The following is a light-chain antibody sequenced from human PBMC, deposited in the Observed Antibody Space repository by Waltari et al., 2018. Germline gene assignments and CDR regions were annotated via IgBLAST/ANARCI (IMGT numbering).Light chain of an antibody. V-gene: IGLV1-44*01. CDR3: ATWDDRLDGVV. CDR2: TNN. CDR1: RSNIGTNT. J-gene: IGLJ3*02. Sequence: QSVLTQPPSASGAPGQRVTIPCPGSRSNIGTNTENWYQQFPGTAPKLLISTNNLRPSGVPDRVSGSKSGTSASLAISGLQSEDEADYYCATWDDRLDGVVFGGGTKLTV.